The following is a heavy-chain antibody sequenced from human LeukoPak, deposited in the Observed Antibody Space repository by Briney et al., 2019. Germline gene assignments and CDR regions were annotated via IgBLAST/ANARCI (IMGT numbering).Heavy chain of an antibody. D-gene: IGHD6-19*01. CDR1: GGSFSGYY. J-gene: IGHJ4*02. CDR3: ARGSIAVAAGFDY. Sequence: SETLSLTCAVYGGSFSGYYWSWIRQPPGKGLEWIGSIYYSGSTYYNPSLKSRVTISVDTSKNQFSLKLSSVTAADTAVYYCARGSIAVAAGFDYWGQGTLVTVSS. V-gene: IGHV4-34*01. CDR2: IYYSGST.